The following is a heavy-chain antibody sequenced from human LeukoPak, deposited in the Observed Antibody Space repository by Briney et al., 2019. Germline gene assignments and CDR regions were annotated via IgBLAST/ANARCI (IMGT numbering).Heavy chain of an antibody. CDR3: ARHGWVGATNWFDP. Sequence: PSGTLSLTCTVSGGSISSSSYYWGWIRQPPGKGLEWIGSIYYSGSTYYNPSLKSRVTISVDTSKNQFSLKLSSVTAADTAVYYCARHGWVGATNWFDPWGQGTLVTVSS. V-gene: IGHV4-39*01. CDR2: IYYSGST. CDR1: GGSISSSSYY. J-gene: IGHJ5*02. D-gene: IGHD1-26*01.